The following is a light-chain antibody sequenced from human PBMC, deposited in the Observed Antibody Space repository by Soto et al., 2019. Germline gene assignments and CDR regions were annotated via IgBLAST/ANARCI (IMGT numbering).Light chain of an antibody. CDR3: KSYTSSSTYV. J-gene: IGLJ1*01. V-gene: IGLV2-14*03. Sequence: QSVLTQPASVSGSPGQSITISCTGTSSDVGGYNYVSWYQHNPGKAPKLMMYGVNNRPSGVSNRFSGPKSGNAASLTISGLQAEDEADYFCKSYTSSSTYVFGTGTKVTVL. CDR2: GVN. CDR1: SSDVGGYNY.